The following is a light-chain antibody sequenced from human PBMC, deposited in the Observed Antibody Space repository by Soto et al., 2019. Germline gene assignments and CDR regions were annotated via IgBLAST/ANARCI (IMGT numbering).Light chain of an antibody. V-gene: IGLV1-40*01. Sequence: QPVLTQPPSVSGAPGQRVTISCTGSSSNIGAGYDVHWYQHLPETAPKLLIYGDTNRPSGVPDRISGSKSGTSASLAITGLRAEDEADYYCQSYDTSLNVWVFGGGTQLTVL. CDR2: GDT. CDR1: SSNIGAGYD. CDR3: QSYDTSLNVWV. J-gene: IGLJ3*02.